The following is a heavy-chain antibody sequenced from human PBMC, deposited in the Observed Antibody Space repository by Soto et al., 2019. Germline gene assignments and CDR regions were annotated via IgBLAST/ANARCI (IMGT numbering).Heavy chain of an antibody. CDR1: GFIFSSYS. Sequence: HPGGSLRLSCAASGFIFSSYSMSWVRQAPGKGLEWVPAISGSGGSTYYADSVKGRFTISRDNSKNTLYLQMNSLRAEDTAVYYCARRSSGWYFDYWGQGTLVTVSS. CDR2: ISGSGGST. J-gene: IGHJ4*02. CDR3: ARRSSGWYFDY. V-gene: IGHV3-23*01. D-gene: IGHD6-19*01.